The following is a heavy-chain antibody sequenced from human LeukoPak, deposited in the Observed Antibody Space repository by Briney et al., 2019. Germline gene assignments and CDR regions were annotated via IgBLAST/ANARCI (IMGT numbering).Heavy chain of an antibody. CDR3: ARARRCSSTSCYSRVYYYYMDV. J-gene: IGHJ6*03. D-gene: IGHD2-2*01. CDR2: INPNSGGT. V-gene: IGHV1-2*02. Sequence: ASVKVSCKASGYTFTGYYMHWVRQAPGQGLEWMGWINPNSGGTNYAQKFQGRVTMTRDTSISTAYMELSRLRSDDTAVYYCARARRCSSTSCYSRVYYYYMDVWGKGTTVTVSS. CDR1: GYTFTGYY.